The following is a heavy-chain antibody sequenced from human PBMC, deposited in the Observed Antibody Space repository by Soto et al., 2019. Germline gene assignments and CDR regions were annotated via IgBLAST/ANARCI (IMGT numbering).Heavy chain of an antibody. CDR2: ISANGFGT. J-gene: IGHJ3*02. D-gene: IGHD2-2*03. CDR1: GFSFSSHS. CDR3: TRENGLNGFDI. V-gene: IGHV3-64*07. Sequence: ESGGGLVQPGGSLRVSCAASGFSFSSHSMHWVRQAPGKRLEYISAISANGFGTYYADSVKGRFTISRDNSKNTLYLQMGSLRAEDMAVYHCTRENGLNGFDIWGQGTMVTVSS.